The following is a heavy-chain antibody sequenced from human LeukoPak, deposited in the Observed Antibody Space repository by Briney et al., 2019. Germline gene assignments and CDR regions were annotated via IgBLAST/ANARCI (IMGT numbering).Heavy chain of an antibody. D-gene: IGHD3-3*01. CDR2: ISAYNGNT. Sequence: ASVKVSCKASGYTFTSYGISWVRQAPGQGLEWMGWISAYNGNTNYAQKLQGRVTMTTDTSTSTAYMELRSLRSDDTAVYYCARVGYYDFWSGPGSGCDYWGQGTLVTVSS. CDR3: ARVGYYDFWSGPGSGCDY. CDR1: GYTFTSYG. V-gene: IGHV1-18*01. J-gene: IGHJ4*02.